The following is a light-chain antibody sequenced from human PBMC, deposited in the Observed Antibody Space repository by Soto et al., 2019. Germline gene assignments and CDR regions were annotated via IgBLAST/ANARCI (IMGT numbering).Light chain of an antibody. CDR2: GNS. CDR1: SSNIGAGYV. Sequence: QSVLTQPPSVSGAPGQRVTISCTGSSSNIGAGYVVHWYQQLPGTAPKLLIYGNSNRPYGVPDRFSGSKSGTSASLAITGLQAEDEADYYCQSYDSSLSGDVVFGGGTKLTVL. CDR3: QSYDSSLSGDVV. V-gene: IGLV1-40*01. J-gene: IGLJ2*01.